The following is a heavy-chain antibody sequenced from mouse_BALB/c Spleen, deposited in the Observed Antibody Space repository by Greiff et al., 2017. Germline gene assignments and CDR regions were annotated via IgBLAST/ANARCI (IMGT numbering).Heavy chain of an antibody. D-gene: IGHD1-2*01. CDR1: GYTFTSYN. Sequence: QVQLKQPGAELVKPGASVKMSCKASGYTFTSYNMHWVKQTPGQGLEWIGAIYPGNGDTSYNQKFKGKATLTADKSSSTAYMQLSSLTSEDSAVYYCARKSRVRLQYFDVWGAGTTVTVSS. CDR3: ARKSRVRLQYFDV. V-gene: IGHV1-12*01. J-gene: IGHJ1*01. CDR2: IYPGNGDT.